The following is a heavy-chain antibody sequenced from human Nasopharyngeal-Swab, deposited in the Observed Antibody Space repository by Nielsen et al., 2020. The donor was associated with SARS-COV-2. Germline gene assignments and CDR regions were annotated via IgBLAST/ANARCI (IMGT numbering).Heavy chain of an antibody. CDR3: ARRESSSWARGDYFDY. V-gene: IGHV5-51*01. CDR2: IYPGDSDT. J-gene: IGHJ4*02. D-gene: IGHD6-6*01. Sequence: VRQMPGKGLEWMGIIYPGDSDTRYSSSFQGQVTISADKSISTAYLQWSSLKASDTAMYYCARRESSSWARGDYFDYWGQGTLVTVSS.